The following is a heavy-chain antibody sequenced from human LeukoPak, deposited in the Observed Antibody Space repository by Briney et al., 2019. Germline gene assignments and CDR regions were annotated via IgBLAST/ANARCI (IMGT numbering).Heavy chain of an antibody. Sequence: GGSLRLSCAASGFTFSSYSMNWVRQAPGKGLEWVSSISSSSSYIYYADSVKGRFTISRGNAKNSLYLQMNSLRAEDTAVYYCARDVSSGAFGYWGQGTLVTVSS. D-gene: IGHD3-10*01. CDR1: GFTFSSYS. CDR3: ARDVSSGAFGY. J-gene: IGHJ4*02. CDR2: ISSSSSYI. V-gene: IGHV3-21*01.